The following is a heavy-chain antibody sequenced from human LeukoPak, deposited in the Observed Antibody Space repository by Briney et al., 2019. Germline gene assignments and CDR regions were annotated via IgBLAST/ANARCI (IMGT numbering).Heavy chain of an antibody. CDR2: VNHSGST. CDR1: GGSFSGYY. CDR3: ARGLRGTIVAFEY. D-gene: IGHD1-14*01. Sequence: SETLSLTCAVYGGSFSGYYWSWIRQPPGKGLEWIGEVNHSGSTNYNPSLKSRGTISLDTSYQNQFPLRLSSVTAADTALHYCARGLRGTIVAFEYWGQGTLVTVSS. J-gene: IGHJ4*02. V-gene: IGHV4-34*01.